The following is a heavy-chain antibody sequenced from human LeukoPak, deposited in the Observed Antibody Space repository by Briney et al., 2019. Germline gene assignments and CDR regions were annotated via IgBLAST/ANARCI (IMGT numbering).Heavy chain of an antibody. CDR1: GYTFTSYY. CDR2: INPSGGST. J-gene: IGHJ4*02. CDR3: ARVPYDILTGRPAEFDY. V-gene: IGHV1-46*01. D-gene: IGHD3-9*01. Sequence: ASVKVSCKASGYTFTSYYMYWVRQAPGQGLEWMGIINPSGGSTSYAQKFQGRVTMTRGMSTSTVYMELSSLRSEDTAVYYCARVPYDILTGRPAEFDYWGQGTLVTVSS.